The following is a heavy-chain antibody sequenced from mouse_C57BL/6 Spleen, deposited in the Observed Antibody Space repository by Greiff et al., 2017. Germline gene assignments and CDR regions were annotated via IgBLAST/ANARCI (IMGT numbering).Heavy chain of an antibody. CDR3: ARSSRTWFAY. CDR1: GYSFTGYY. CDR2: INPSTGGT. Sequence: VQLQQSGPELVKPGASVKISCKASGYSFTGYYMNWVKQSPEKSLEWIGEINPSTGGTTYNQKFKATATLTVDKSSSTAYMQLKSLTSEDSAVYYCARSSRTWFAYWGQGTLVTVSA. J-gene: IGHJ3*01. V-gene: IGHV1-42*01.